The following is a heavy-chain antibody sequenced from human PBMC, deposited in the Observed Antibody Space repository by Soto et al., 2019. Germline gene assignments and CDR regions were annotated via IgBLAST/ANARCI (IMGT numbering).Heavy chain of an antibody. Sequence: GGSLRLSCAASGFTFSSYEMNWVRQAPGKGLEWVSYISSSGSTIYYADSVKGRFTISRDNAKNSLYPQMNSLRAEDTAVYYCARATAMASLVYYYYGMDVWGQGTTVIVSS. CDR2: ISSSGSTI. J-gene: IGHJ6*02. V-gene: IGHV3-48*03. CDR3: ARATAMASLVYYYYGMDV. D-gene: IGHD5-18*01. CDR1: GFTFSSYE.